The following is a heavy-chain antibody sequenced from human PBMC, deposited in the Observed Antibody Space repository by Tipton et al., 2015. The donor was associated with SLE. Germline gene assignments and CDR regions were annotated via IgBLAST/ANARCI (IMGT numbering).Heavy chain of an antibody. CDR1: GFTFSRYA. D-gene: IGHD2-2*01. CDR2: ISDGGTGT. J-gene: IGHJ4*02. Sequence: GSLRLSCEATGFTFSRYAMTWVRQAPGKGLEWVSVISDGGTGTYYADSVKGRFTISRDNSKDTLYLQMNNLRAEDTALYYCARDPYASGSQEPWYFDSWGQGTLVTVSS. CDR3: ARDPYASGSQEPWYFDS. V-gene: IGHV3-23*01.